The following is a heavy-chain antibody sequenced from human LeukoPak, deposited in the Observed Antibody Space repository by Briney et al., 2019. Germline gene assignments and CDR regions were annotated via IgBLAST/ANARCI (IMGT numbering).Heavy chain of an antibody. CDR2: IIPIFGTA. V-gene: IGHV1-69*13. Sequence: VASVKVSCKASGGTFSSYAISWVRQAPGQGLEWMGGIIPIFGTANYAQKFQGRVTITADESTSTAYMELSSLRSEDTAVYYCAKEGRFSGWFDSWGQGTLVTVSS. CDR1: GGTFSSYA. CDR3: AKEGRFSGWFDS. J-gene: IGHJ5*01. D-gene: IGHD3-10*01.